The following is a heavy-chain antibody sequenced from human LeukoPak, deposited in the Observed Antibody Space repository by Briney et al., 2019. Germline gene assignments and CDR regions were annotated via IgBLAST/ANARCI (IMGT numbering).Heavy chain of an antibody. Sequence: AASVKVSCKASGGTFSSYAISWVRQAPGQGLEWMGGIIPIFGTANYAQKFQGRVTITADESTSTAYMELSSLRSEDTAVYYSARVSAAAGFDYWGQGTLVTVSS. CDR1: GGTFSSYA. D-gene: IGHD6-13*01. J-gene: IGHJ4*02. V-gene: IGHV1-69*13. CDR2: IIPIFGTA. CDR3: ARVSAAAGFDY.